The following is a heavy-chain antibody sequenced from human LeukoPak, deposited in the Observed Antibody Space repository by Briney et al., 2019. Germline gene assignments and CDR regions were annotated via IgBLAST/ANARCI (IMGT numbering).Heavy chain of an antibody. CDR3: ARAHLRGYELFAFDI. Sequence: DSVKVSCKASGYTFTSYAISWVRQAPGQGLEWMGWISADNGNTDYAQRFQGRVTMTTDTSTSTAYMELRSLRSDDTAVYYCARAHLRGYELFAFDIWGQGTMVTVSS. CDR1: GYTFTSYA. V-gene: IGHV1-18*01. D-gene: IGHD5-12*01. J-gene: IGHJ3*02. CDR2: ISADNGNT.